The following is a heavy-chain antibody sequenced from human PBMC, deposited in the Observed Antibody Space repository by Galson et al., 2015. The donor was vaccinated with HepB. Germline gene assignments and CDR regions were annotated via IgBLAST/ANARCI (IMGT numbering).Heavy chain of an antibody. D-gene: IGHD6-6*01. V-gene: IGHV1-18*01. Sequence: SVKVSCKASGYTFKSHGFSWVRQAPGQGLEWMGWVSAYNGNTDYAQKLQGRLTMTTDTSTGTAYMEMRSLGSDDTAVYYCARARYSSSPPDHWGQGTLVTVSS. CDR3: ARARYSSSPPDH. CDR2: VSAYNGNT. J-gene: IGHJ5*02. CDR1: GYTFKSHG.